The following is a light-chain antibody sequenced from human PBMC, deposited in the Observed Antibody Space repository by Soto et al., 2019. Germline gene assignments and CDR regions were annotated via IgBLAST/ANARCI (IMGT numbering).Light chain of an antibody. CDR3: SSYTSSSTV. CDR2: EVC. CDR1: SNDVGGYNY. Sequence: QSALTQPASVSGSPGQSITISCTGTSNDVGGYNYVSWYQQHPGKAPKLMIYEVCNRPSGVSNRFSGSKSGNTASLTISGLQAEDEADYYCSSYTSSSTVFGGGTKLTVL. J-gene: IGLJ3*02. V-gene: IGLV2-14*01.